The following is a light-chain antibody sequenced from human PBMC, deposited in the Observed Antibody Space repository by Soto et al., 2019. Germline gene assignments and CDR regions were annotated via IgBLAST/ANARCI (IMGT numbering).Light chain of an antibody. CDR2: ENN. V-gene: IGLV1-40*01. J-gene: IGLJ1*01. Sequence: QSVLTQPPSVSEAPGQRVTISCTGSGSNIGAGYEAHWYQQVPGTAPKLLIYENNNRPSGVPDRFSGSKSGTSASLAITGLQPEDEAEYYCQCYDSSLSGYVFGTGTKLTVL. CDR1: GSNIGAGYE. CDR3: QCYDSSLSGYV.